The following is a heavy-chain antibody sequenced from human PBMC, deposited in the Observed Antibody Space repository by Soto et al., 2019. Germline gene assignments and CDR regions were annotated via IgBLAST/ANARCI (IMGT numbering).Heavy chain of an antibody. CDR2: IYYRGRA. V-gene: IGHV4-39*01. J-gene: IGHJ4*02. D-gene: IGHD3-10*01. CDR3: ARRPLVRGIIPYYFDS. Sequence: QLQLQESGPGLVKPSETLSLTCTVSGGSINNSSFYWGWVRQPPGKRLEWIGSIYYRGRAYYNPSLKSRLSISVDPSKNQSSLNLSSVTAADTAVYFCARRPLVRGIIPYYFDSWGQGTLVTVSS. CDR1: GGSINNSSFY.